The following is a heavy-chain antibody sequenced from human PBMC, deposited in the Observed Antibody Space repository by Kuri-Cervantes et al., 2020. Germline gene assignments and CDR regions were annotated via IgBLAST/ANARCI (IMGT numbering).Heavy chain of an antibody. CDR3: ARAPKAEY. D-gene: IGHD6-25*01. V-gene: IGHV3-7*01. CDR1: GFTFNTYW. Sequence: GGSLRLSCVTSGFTFNTYWMNWVRQAPGKGLEWVANIKEDESAKYYVGSVKGRFTISRDNAKNSLYLQMDSLRAEDTAVYYCARAPKAEYWGQGTLVTVSS. J-gene: IGHJ4*02. CDR2: IKEDESAK.